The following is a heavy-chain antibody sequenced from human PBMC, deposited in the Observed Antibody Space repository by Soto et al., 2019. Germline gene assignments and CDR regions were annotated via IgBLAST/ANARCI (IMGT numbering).Heavy chain of an antibody. J-gene: IGHJ4*02. CDR3: ARDPYYGSGSYRGDY. V-gene: IGHV3-66*01. D-gene: IGHD3-10*01. Sequence: PGGSLRLSCSASGFTFSKYVMSWVRQAPGKGLEWVSVIYSGGSTYYADSVKGRFTISRDNSKNTLYLQMNSLRAEDTAVYYCARDPYYGSGSYRGDYWGQGTLVTVSS. CDR1: GFTFSKYV. CDR2: IYSGGST.